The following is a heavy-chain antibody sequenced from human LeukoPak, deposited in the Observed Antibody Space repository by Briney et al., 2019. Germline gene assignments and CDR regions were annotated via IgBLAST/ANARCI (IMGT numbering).Heavy chain of an antibody. J-gene: IGHJ4*02. CDR2: INPNSGGT. CDR3: ARAEYDILTGYRSAFDY. CDR1: GYTFTGYY. V-gene: IGHV1-2*02. Sequence: GASVKVSCKASGYTFTGYYMDWVRQAPGQGLEWMGWINPNSGGTNYAQKFQGRVTITRDTSISTANMEMSRLRSDDTAVYYCARAEYDILTGYRSAFDYWGQGTLVTVSS. D-gene: IGHD3-9*01.